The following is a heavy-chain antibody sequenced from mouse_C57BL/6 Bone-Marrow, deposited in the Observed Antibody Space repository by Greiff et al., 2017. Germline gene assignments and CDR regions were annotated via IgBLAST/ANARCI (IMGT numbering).Heavy chain of an antibody. CDR1: GYSITSGYY. Sequence: EVKLQESGPGLVKPSQSLSLTCSVTGYSITSGYYWNWIRQFPGNKLEWMGYISYDGSNNYNPSLKNRISITRDTSKNQFFLKLNSVTTEDTATYYCARGGYSNYGYFDYWGQGTTLTVSS. CDR3: ARGGYSNYGYFDY. V-gene: IGHV3-6*01. CDR2: ISYDGSN. J-gene: IGHJ2*01. D-gene: IGHD2-5*01.